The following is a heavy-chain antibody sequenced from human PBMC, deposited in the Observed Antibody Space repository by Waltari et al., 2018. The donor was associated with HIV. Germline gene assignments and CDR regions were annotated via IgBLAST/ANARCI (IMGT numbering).Heavy chain of an antibody. CDR3: ARFRCSSSSCYGRYAMDV. D-gene: IGHD2-2*01. CDR1: GGSINNYY. CDR2: IYYSGTT. Sequence: QIQLQESGPGLVKPSETLSLTCTVSGGSINNYYWSWIRQSPGRGLEWIGYIYYSGTTNYNPSLQSRVTTAVDTSKNQFSLKVTSVTAADTAVYYCARFRCSSSSCYGRYAMDVWGQGTTVTVSS. J-gene: IGHJ6*02. V-gene: IGHV4-59*01.